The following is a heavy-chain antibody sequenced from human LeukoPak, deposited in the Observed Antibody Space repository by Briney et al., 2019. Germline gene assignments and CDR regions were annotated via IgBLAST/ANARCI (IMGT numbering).Heavy chain of an antibody. V-gene: IGHV3-48*03. J-gene: IGHJ4*02. Sequence: GGSLRLSCGASGFTFSSYEMNWVRQAPGKGLEWVSYISSSGSTIYYADSVKGRFTISRDNSKNTLYLQMNSLRAEDTAVYYCARDRFGYGGNSGLWGQGTLVTVSS. CDR3: ARDRFGYGGNSGL. CDR1: GFTFSSYE. D-gene: IGHD4-23*01. CDR2: ISSSGSTI.